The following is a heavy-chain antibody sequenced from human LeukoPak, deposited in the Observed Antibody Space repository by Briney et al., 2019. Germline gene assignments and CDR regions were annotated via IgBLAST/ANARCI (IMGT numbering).Heavy chain of an antibody. CDR1: GFTFDDYA. CDR3: AKESGIAAAGTIVDY. CDR2: ISWNSGSI. V-gene: IGHV3-9*01. D-gene: IGHD6-13*01. J-gene: IGHJ4*02. Sequence: GGSLRLSCAASGFTFDDYAMHWVRQAPGKGLEWVSGISWNSGSIGYADSVKGRFTISRDNSKNTLYLQMNSLRAEDTAVYYCAKESGIAAAGTIVDYWGQGTLVTVSS.